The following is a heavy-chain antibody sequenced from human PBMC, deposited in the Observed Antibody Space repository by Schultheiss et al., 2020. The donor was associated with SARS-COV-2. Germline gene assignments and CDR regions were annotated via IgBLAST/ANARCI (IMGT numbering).Heavy chain of an antibody. CDR2: IIPIFGTA. J-gene: IGHJ4*02. Sequence: SVKVSCKTSGYTFTSLSINWVRQAPGQGLEWMGGIIPIFGTANYAQKFQGRVTITADESTSTAYMELSSLRSEDTAVYYCARGGDTATTYYFDYWGQGTLVTVSS. D-gene: IGHD5-18*01. CDR3: ARGGDTATTYYFDY. V-gene: IGHV1-69*13. CDR1: GYTFTSLS.